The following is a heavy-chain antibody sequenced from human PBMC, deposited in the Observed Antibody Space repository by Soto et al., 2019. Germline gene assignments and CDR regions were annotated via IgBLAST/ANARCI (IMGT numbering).Heavy chain of an antibody. CDR1: GYTFTSYG. CDR3: ARDSGYNYPYYFDY. V-gene: IGHV1-18*04. Sequence: ASVKVSWKASGYTFTSYGISWVRQAPGQGLEWMGWISAYNGNTNYAQKLQGRVTMTTDTSTSTAYMELRSLRSDDTAVYYCARDSGYNYPYYFDYWGQGTLVTVSS. J-gene: IGHJ4*02. CDR2: ISAYNGNT. D-gene: IGHD5-12*01.